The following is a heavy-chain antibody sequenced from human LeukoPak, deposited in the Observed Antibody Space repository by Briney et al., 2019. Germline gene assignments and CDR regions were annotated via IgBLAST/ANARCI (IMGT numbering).Heavy chain of an antibody. J-gene: IGHJ5*02. V-gene: IGHV3-30*02. CDR2: IRYDGTKK. Sequence: GGSLRLSCAASGFTFSSYGMHWVRQAPGKGLEWVASIRYDGTKKYYADSVKGRFTISRDNSKNTVYLQMNSLRVEDTAVYYCAKATPCSIASCRSNWFDPWGQGTLVTVSS. CDR3: AKATPCSIASCRSNWFDP. D-gene: IGHD2-2*01. CDR1: GFTFSSYG.